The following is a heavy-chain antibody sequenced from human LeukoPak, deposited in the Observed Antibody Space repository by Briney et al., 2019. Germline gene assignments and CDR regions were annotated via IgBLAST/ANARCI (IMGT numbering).Heavy chain of an antibody. J-gene: IGHJ4*02. CDR2: ITGYGANT. D-gene: IGHD2-15*01. CDR1: GFTFSTYA. V-gene: IGHV3-23*01. CDR3: ARVWYGQYDIDS. Sequence: PGGSLRLSCAASGFTFSTYAMSWVRQAPEKGLEWVSTITGYGANTYYAASGKGRFTISRDNSKNTLYLQIDSLRAEDTARYFCARVWYGQYDIDSWGQGTLVTVSS.